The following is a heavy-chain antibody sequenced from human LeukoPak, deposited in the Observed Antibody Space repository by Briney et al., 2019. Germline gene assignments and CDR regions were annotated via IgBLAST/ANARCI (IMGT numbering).Heavy chain of an antibody. CDR2: ISPNSGDT. CDR1: GYGFTGYY. D-gene: IGHD4-23*01. CDR3: ARDGSARSGNNNFYY. J-gene: IGHJ4*02. V-gene: IGHV1-2*02. Sequence: ASVKVSCKASGYGFTGYYMHWVRQAPGQGLEWMGWISPNSGDTNNAREFQGRVTMTRDTSISTAYMELSGLTSDDTAVYYCARDGSARSGNNNFYYWGQGTLVTVSS.